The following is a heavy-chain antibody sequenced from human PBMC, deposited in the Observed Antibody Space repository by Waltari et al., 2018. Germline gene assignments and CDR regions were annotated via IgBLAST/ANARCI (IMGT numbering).Heavy chain of an antibody. CDR1: GYTFTGYY. D-gene: IGHD6-13*01. CDR2: INPNSGGT. CDR3: ARDQRSNTGIAAAGWVY. V-gene: IGHV1-2*06. Sequence: QVQLVQSGAEVKKPGASVKVSRKASGYTFTGYYMHWVRQAPGQGLEWMGRINPNSGGTNYAQKFQGRVTMTRDTSISTAYMELSRLRSDDTAVYYCARDQRSNTGIAAAGWVYWGQGTLVTVSS. J-gene: IGHJ4*02.